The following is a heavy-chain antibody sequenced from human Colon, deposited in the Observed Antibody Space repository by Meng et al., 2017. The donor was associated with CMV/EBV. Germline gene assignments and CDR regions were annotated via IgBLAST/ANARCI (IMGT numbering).Heavy chain of an antibody. CDR2: INPKSGDT. V-gene: IGHV1-2*02. Sequence: QGKLVLSWAEGKQPGASVKVSCTASASPLTGLYIPWVPQAPGQGLEWMGWINPKSGDTIYEQKFQGRVTMTRDTSISTVYMDLNSLRSDDTAVYFCARDLWSGSSDYFDYWGQGTLVTVSS. CDR3: ARDLWSGSSDYFDY. J-gene: IGHJ4*02. D-gene: IGHD3-3*01. CDR1: ASPLTGLY.